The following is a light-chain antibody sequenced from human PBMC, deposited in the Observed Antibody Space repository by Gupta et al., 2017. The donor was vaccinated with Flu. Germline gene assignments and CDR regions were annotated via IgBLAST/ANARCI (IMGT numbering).Light chain of an antibody. CDR3: QVWDSSSDHVV. J-gene: IGLJ2*01. CDR1: NIGSKS. V-gene: IGLV3-21*02. CDR2: DDS. Sequence: SYVLTQPPSVSVAPGHTARITRGGNNIGSKSVHWYQQKPGKAPVLVVYDDSDRPSGIPERFSGSNSGNTATLTISRVEAGDEADYYCQVWDSSSDHVVFGGGTKLTVL.